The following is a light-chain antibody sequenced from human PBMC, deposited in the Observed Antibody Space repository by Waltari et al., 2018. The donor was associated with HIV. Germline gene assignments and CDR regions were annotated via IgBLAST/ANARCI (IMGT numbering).Light chain of an antibody. J-gene: IGLJ3*02. Sequence: QSVLGQESSASGTAGQRFVSSCSGTRPHRGQQSVYWYQQFAGATPRLIIYNHGQRPSGVPDRFSGSKSGVSASLVISGLQSGDEATYYCATWDANQWVFGGGTKVSVL. CDR3: ATWDANQWV. V-gene: IGLV1-47*02. CDR1: RPHRGQQS. CDR2: NHG.